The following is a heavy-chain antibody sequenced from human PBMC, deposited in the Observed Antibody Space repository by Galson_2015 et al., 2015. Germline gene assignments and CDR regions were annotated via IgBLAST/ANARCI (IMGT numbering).Heavy chain of an antibody. Sequence: SLRLSCAASRLTFSDHAMFWVRQAPGKGLQWVAVISYDGGNKYYAESVKGRFTISGDNSKNTLYLQMNDLRAEDTAVDYCVRGGGGCCSSTRGNRADSWGQGTLVTVSS. V-gene: IGHV3-30-3*01. CDR2: ISYDGGNK. CDR3: VRGGGGCCSSTRGNRADS. J-gene: IGHJ4*02. D-gene: IGHD2-2*01. CDR1: RLTFSDHA.